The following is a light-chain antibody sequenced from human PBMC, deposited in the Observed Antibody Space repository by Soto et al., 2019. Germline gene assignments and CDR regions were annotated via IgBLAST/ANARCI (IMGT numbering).Light chain of an antibody. V-gene: IGKV1-9*01. CDR3: QQLQRTPFT. CDR2: GAS. CDR1: QDVSRY. Sequence: PLTQSPSSLSASVGDRVTITCRASQDVSRYLAWYQQKAGKAPKRLIYGASTLQSGVPSRFSGFGSGTDFTLTLRSLQPEDFATYHCQQLQRTPFTFGPGTTVDV. J-gene: IGKJ3*01.